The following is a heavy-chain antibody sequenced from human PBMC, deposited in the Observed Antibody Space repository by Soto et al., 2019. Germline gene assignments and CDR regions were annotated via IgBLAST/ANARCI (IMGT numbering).Heavy chain of an antibody. CDR1: GFTFSGSA. CDR2: IRSKANSYAT. Sequence: GSLRLSCAASGFTFSGSAMHWVRQASGKGLEWVGRIRSKANSYATAYAASVKGRFTISRDDSKNTAYLQMNSLKTEDTAVYYCTRHSDILTGYPYGMDVWGQGTTVTVSS. J-gene: IGHJ6*02. D-gene: IGHD3-9*01. V-gene: IGHV3-73*01. CDR3: TRHSDILTGYPYGMDV.